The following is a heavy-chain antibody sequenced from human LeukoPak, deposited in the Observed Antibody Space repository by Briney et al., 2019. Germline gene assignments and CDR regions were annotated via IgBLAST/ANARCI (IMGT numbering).Heavy chain of an antibody. J-gene: IGHJ6*02. V-gene: IGHV1-69*04. D-gene: IGHD2-2*02. CDR1: GGTFSSYA. CDR3: ARDCSSTSCYTGYYGMDV. Sequence: SVKVSCKASGGTFSSYAISWVRQAPGQGLEWMGRIIPILGIANYAQKFQGRVTITADKSTSTAYMELSSLRSEDTAVYYCARDCSSTSCYTGYYGMDVWGQGTTVTVSS. CDR2: IIPILGIA.